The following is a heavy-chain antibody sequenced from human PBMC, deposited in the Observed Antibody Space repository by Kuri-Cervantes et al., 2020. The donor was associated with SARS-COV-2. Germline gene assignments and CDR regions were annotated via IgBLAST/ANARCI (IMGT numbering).Heavy chain of an antibody. CDR1: GFPVASNY. Sequence: GESLKISCAASGFPVASNYINWVRQAPEKGLEWVSSIYSGGSTHYAESLKGRFTISRDTSKNTVYLQMNSLRGEDTGVYYCAKGLYYDFWSGYLSYCGMDVWGQGTTVTVSS. J-gene: IGHJ6*02. CDR3: AKGLYYDFWSGYLSYCGMDV. V-gene: IGHV3-66*01. CDR2: IYSGGST. D-gene: IGHD3-3*01.